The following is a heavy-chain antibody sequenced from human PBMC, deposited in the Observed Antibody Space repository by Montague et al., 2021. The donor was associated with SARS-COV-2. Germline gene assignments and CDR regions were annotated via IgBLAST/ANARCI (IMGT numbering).Heavy chain of an antibody. V-gene: IGHV1-24*01. D-gene: IGHD6-19*01. CDR3: ASLVAVKYFDL. Sequence: SVKVSCKVSGDTLLGLSIHWFRQAPGKGLEWMGGFGPEDGKTIYARELQGRVTMSVAISSDTAYVDLSSLRSEDTAVYYCASLVAVKYFDLWGQGTLVTVSS. J-gene: IGHJ4*02. CDR2: FGPEDGKT. CDR1: GDTLLGLS.